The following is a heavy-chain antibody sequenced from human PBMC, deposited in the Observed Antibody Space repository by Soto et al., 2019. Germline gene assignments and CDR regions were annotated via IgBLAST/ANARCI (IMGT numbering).Heavy chain of an antibody. J-gene: IGHJ4*02. CDR1: GGSISSGGYY. D-gene: IGHD1-1*01. CDR2: ILDSGTT. Sequence: SETLSLTCTVSGGSISSGGYYWSWIRQHPGKGLEWIGYILDSGTTYYNPSLKSRATISGDTSKNQFSLKLTSVTAADTAVYYCAREVPTPCYFDYWGQGTLVTVSS. CDR3: AREVPTPCYFDY. V-gene: IGHV4-31*03.